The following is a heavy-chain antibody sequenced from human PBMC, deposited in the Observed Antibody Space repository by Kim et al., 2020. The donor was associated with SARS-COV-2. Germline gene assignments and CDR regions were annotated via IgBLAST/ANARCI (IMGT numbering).Heavy chain of an antibody. J-gene: IGHJ4*01. CDR2: SDHSGSS. D-gene: IGHD3-3*01. CDR3: ARSLTVFGVVVTFDY. Sequence: SETLSLTCAVSGGSISSNNWWSGVRQPPGKGLEWIGGSDHSGSSNYNPSLKSRVTISVDKTKNQFSLKLSSVTAAATAVYYCARSLTVFGVVVTFDYWG. CDR1: GGSISSNNW. V-gene: IGHV4-4*02.